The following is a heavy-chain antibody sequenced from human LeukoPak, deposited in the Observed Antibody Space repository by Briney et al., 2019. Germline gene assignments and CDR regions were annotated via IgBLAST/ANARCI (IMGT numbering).Heavy chain of an antibody. Sequence: GASVKVFCKASGGTFSSYAISWVRQAPGQGLEWMGRIIPILGIANYAQKFQGRVTITADKSTSTAYMELSSLRSEDTAVYYCARESPDPSLFDYWGQGTLVTVSS. CDR3: ARESPDPSLFDY. J-gene: IGHJ4*02. D-gene: IGHD1-14*01. CDR1: GGTFSSYA. CDR2: IIPILGIA. V-gene: IGHV1-69*04.